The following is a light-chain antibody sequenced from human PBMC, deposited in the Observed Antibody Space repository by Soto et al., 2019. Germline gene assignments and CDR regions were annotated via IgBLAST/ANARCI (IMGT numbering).Light chain of an antibody. Sequence: VVFPQPHGTLSLSPGERATLSCRAIGSVSSAYLAWYQQKPGQAPRLLLYGASTRATGIPDRFSGSGSGTEFTLTISRLEPEDLAVYYCQQYCSSTPKTFGQGTKVDIK. J-gene: IGKJ1*01. CDR3: QQYCSSTPKT. V-gene: IGKV3-20*01. CDR2: GAS. CDR1: GSVSSAY.